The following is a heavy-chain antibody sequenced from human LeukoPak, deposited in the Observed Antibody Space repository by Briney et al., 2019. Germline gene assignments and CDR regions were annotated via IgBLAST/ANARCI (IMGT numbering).Heavy chain of an antibody. CDR3: AKNPRLEGWIYFDS. CDR1: GFTFSSYS. CDR2: ISGSGGRI. Sequence: GGSLRLSCAASGFTFSSYSMSWVRQAPGKGLEWVSSISGSGGRIDYADSVKGRFTISRDNSKNTLSLQMNSLTAEDAAVYYCAKNPRLEGWIYFDSWGQGILVTVSS. D-gene: IGHD1-1*01. J-gene: IGHJ4*02. V-gene: IGHV3-23*01.